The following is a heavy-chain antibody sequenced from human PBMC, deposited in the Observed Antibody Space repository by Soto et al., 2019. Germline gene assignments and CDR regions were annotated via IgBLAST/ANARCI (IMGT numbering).Heavy chain of an antibody. J-gene: IGHJ4*02. CDR2: IYYSGST. CDR3: ARSELGDSFDY. CDR1: GGSISSYY. V-gene: IGHV4-59*01. D-gene: IGHD3-16*01. Sequence: SETLSLTCTVSGGSISSYYWSWIRQPPGKGLEWIGYIYYSGSTNYNPSLKSRVTISVDTSKNQFSLKLSSATAADTAVYYCARSELGDSFDYWGQGTLGTV.